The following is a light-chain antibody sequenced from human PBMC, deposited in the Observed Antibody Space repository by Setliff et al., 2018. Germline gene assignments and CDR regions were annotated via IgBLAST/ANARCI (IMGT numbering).Light chain of an antibody. V-gene: IGLV2-14*03. CDR1: SSDVSSYDF. Sequence: QSALTQPPSASGSPGQSVTISCTGTSSDVSSYDFVSWYQYHPGNAPKFIIYDVSQRPSGVSNRFSGSKSGNTASLTISGLQAEDEADYYCTSFTATSTPVVFGGGTKVTVL. CDR2: DVS. J-gene: IGLJ3*02. CDR3: TSFTATSTPVV.